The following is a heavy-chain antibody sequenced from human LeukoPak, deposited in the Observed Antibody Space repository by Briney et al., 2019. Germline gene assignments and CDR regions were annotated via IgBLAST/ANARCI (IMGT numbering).Heavy chain of an antibody. CDR3: ASSPPGLRSNY. D-gene: IGHD7-27*01. CDR1: GFTFSSYA. V-gene: IGHV3-21*01. CDR2: ISSSSSYI. J-gene: IGHJ4*02. Sequence: GGSLRLSCAASGFTFSSYAMSWVRQAPGKGLEWVSSISSSSSYIYYADSVKGRFTISRDNAKNSLYLQMNSLRAEDTAVYYCASSPPGLRSNYWGQGTLVTVSS.